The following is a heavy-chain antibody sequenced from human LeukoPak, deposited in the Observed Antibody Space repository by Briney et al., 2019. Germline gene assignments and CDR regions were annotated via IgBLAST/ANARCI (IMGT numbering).Heavy chain of an antibody. Sequence: GASVKVSCKASEYTLTAYYIHWVRQGPGQGLEWMGWINPNSGDTKYGQKFQGRVTMTRDTSINTAYMEVTGLTSDDTAVYYCARVGSSGWYVHPTLDYWGQGTLVTVSS. J-gene: IGHJ4*02. CDR3: ARVGSSGWYVHPTLDY. V-gene: IGHV1-2*02. D-gene: IGHD6-19*01. CDR1: EYTLTAYY. CDR2: INPNSGDT.